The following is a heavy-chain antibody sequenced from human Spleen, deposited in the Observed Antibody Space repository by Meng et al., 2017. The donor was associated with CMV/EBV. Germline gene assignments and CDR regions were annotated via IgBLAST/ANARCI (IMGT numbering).Heavy chain of an antibody. CDR2: IYYTGNT. CDR1: GGSITSYY. CDR3: ARGRGPNWFDP. V-gene: IGHV4-59*01. J-gene: IGHJ5*02. D-gene: IGHD3-10*01. Sequence: SETLSLTCTVSGGSITSYYWSWIRQSPGKGLEWLGYIYYTGNTNYNPSLESRVTISADTSTNQFSLKLSSVTAADTAVYYCARGRGPNWFDPWGQGTLVIVSS.